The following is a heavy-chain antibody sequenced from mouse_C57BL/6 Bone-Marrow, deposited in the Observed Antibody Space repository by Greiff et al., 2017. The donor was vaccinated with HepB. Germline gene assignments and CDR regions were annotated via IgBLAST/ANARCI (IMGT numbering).Heavy chain of an antibody. V-gene: IGHV3-6*01. Sequence: ESGPGLVKPSQSLSLTCSVTGYSITSGYYWNWIRQFPGNKLEWMGYISYDGSNNYNPSLKNRISITRDTSKNQFFLKLNSVTTEDTATYYCARSPWFAYWGQGTLVTVSA. CDR2: ISYDGSN. CDR3: ARSPWFAY. J-gene: IGHJ3*01. CDR1: GYSITSGYY.